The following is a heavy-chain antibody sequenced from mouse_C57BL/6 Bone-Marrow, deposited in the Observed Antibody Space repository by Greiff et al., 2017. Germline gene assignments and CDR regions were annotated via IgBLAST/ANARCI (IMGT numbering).Heavy chain of an antibody. CDR1: GYTFTSYW. CDR2: IDPSDSET. CDR3: ARGTYYEAMDY. V-gene: IGHV1-52*01. J-gene: IGHJ4*01. D-gene: IGHD2-10*01. Sequence: QVQLQQPGAELVRPGSSVKLSCKASGYTFTSYWMHWVKQRPIQGLEWIGNIDPSDSETHYNQKFKDKATLTVDKSSSTAYMQLSSLTSEESAVYYCARGTYYEAMDYWGQGTSVTVSS.